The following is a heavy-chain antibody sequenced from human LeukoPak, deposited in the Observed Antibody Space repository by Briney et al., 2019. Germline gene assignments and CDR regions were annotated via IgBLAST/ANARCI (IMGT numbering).Heavy chain of an antibody. CDR1: GGSISSSSYY. V-gene: IGHV4-39*01. J-gene: IGHJ3*02. CDR2: IYYSGST. Sequence: PSETLSLTCTVSGGSISSSSYYWGWIRQPPGKGLEWIGSIYYSGSTYYNPSLKSRVTISVDTSKNQFSLKLSSVTAADTAVYYCASAYPPDAFDIWGQGTMFTVSS. CDR3: ASAYPPDAFDI.